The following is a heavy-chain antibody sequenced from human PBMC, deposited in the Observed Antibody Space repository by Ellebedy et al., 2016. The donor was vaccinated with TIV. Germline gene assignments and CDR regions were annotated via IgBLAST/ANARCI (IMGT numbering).Heavy chain of an antibody. CDR2: IYPDDSIV. Sequence: GESLKISCKASDSVLNSQWFGWVRQMPGKGLAYMGIIYPDDSIVRYSPSFQGQVTISADKSINTAYLQWTSLKASDTAMYYCAKAYSSSSPSEWYFDLWGRGTLVTVSS. CDR1: DSVLNSQW. J-gene: IGHJ2*01. V-gene: IGHV5-51*01. CDR3: AKAYSSSSPSEWYFDL. D-gene: IGHD6-6*01.